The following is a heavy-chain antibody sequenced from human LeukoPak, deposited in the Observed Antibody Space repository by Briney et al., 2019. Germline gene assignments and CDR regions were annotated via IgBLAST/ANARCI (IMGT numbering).Heavy chain of an antibody. CDR2: INHSVGST. V-gene: IGHV1-46*01. Sequence: AAVNVSHMASVYTFTRYYTHWVRQAPAQGLECRGIINHSVGSTSYAQKFQRRDTITRDTSTSTVCMELSRLRSKDAAVYYCAREGREGGYKGYDYWGQGTLVTVSS. J-gene: IGHJ4*02. CDR1: VYTFTRYY. D-gene: IGHD5-24*01. CDR3: AREGREGGYKGYDY.